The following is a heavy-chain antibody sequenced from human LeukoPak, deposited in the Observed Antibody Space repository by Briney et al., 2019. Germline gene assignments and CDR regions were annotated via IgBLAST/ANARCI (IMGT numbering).Heavy chain of an antibody. Sequence: PGGSLRLSCAASGFTFSSYWMSWVRQAPGKGLEWVSGISWNSGSIGYADSVKGRFTISRDNAKNSLYLQMSSLRAEDTALYYCAKDMLHGGDYFLGGMDVWGQGTTVTVSS. CDR2: ISWNSGSI. CDR3: AKDMLHGGDYFLGGMDV. CDR1: GFTFSSYW. D-gene: IGHD4-17*01. J-gene: IGHJ6*02. V-gene: IGHV3-9*01.